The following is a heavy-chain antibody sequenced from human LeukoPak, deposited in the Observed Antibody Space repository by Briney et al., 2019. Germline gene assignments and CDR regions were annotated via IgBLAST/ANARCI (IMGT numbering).Heavy chain of an antibody. CDR2: IYYSGST. V-gene: IGHV4-31*03. D-gene: IGHD3-22*01. J-gene: IGHJ4*02. CDR3: ARSDSSGYYLLFDY. CDR1: GGSISSGGYY. Sequence: SQTLSLTCTVSGGSISSGGYYWSWIRQHPGKGLEWIGYIYYSGSTYYNPSLKSRVTISVDTSKNQFSLKLSSVTAADTAVYYCARSDSSGYYLLFDYWGQGTLVTVSS.